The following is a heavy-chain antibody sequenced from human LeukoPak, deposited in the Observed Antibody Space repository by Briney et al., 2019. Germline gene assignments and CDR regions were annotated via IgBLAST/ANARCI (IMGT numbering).Heavy chain of an antibody. Sequence: SETLSLTCTVSGGSISSYYWSWIRQPPGKGLEWIGEINHSGSTNYNPSLKSRVTISVDTSKNQFSLKLSSVTAADTAVYYCARGGSSWYNWFDPWGQGTLVTVSS. CDR2: INHSGST. D-gene: IGHD6-13*01. CDR1: GGSISSYY. J-gene: IGHJ5*02. V-gene: IGHV4-34*01. CDR3: ARGGSSWYNWFDP.